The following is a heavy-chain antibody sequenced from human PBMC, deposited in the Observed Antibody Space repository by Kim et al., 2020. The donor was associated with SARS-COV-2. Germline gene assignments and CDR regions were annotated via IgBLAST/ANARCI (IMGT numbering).Heavy chain of an antibody. J-gene: IGHJ4*02. CDR1: GVTFNNYG. CDR2: IKRNGDST. D-gene: IGHD6-19*01. Sequence: GGSLRLSCAVSGVTFNNYGMSWVRQAPGKGLEWVSGIKRNGDSTGYADSVKGRFTISRDNAKNSLYLQMNSLRAEDTALYHCARGLVGGPIDFWGQGSLVTVSS. V-gene: IGHV3-20*01. CDR3: ARGLVGGPIDF.